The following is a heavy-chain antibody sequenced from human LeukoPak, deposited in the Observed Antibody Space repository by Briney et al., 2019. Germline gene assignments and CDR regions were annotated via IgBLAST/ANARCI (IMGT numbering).Heavy chain of an antibody. V-gene: IGHV1-18*01. Sequence: ASVTVSCTASGYTFTSYGISWVRQAPGQGLEWMGWISAYNGNTNYAQKLQGRVTMTTDTSTSTAYMEPRSLRSDDTAVYYCARALLVGATNDYWGQGALVTVSS. CDR1: GYTFTSYG. CDR3: ARALLVGATNDY. CDR2: ISAYNGNT. J-gene: IGHJ4*02. D-gene: IGHD1-26*01.